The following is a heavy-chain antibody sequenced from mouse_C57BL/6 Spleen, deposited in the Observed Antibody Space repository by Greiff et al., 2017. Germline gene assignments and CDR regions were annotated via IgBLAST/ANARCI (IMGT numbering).Heavy chain of an antibody. J-gene: IGHJ3*01. CDR3: ARNYDYAPAWFAY. CDR2: INPNNGGT. Sequence: EVQLQQSGPELVKPGASVKISCKASGYTFTDYYMNWVKQSHGKSLEWIGDINPNNGGTSYNQKFKGKATLTVDKSSSTAYMELRSLTSEDSAVYYCARNYDYAPAWFAYWGQGTLVTVSA. CDR1: GYTFTDYY. D-gene: IGHD2-4*01. V-gene: IGHV1-26*01.